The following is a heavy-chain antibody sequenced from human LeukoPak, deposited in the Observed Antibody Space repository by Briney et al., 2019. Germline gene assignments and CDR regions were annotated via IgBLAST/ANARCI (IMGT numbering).Heavy chain of an antibody. Sequence: PSETLSLTCTVSGYSISSGYYWGWIRQPPGRGLEWIGSIYHSGSTYYNPSLKSRVTISVDTSKNQFSLKLSSVTAADTAVYCAREPDSSGYYGTDYWGQGTLVTVSS. D-gene: IGHD3-22*01. CDR2: IYHSGST. CDR3: AREPDSSGYYGTDY. J-gene: IGHJ4*02. V-gene: IGHV4-38-2*02. CDR1: GYSISSGYY.